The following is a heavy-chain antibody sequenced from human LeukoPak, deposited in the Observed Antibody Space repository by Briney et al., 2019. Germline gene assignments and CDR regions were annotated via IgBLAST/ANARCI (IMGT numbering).Heavy chain of an antibody. CDR2: IYSGGST. J-gene: IGHJ4*02. D-gene: IGHD1-26*01. V-gene: IGHV3-53*01. CDR1: GFFVSSNY. Sequence: PGGSLRLSCAASGFFVSSNYMSWVRQAPGQGLEWVSVIYSGGSTYYVDSVKGRFTISRDHSKNTVYLQMNSLRAEDTALYFCARDRYSGGGVFDYWGQGTLVTVSS. CDR3: ARDRYSGGGVFDY.